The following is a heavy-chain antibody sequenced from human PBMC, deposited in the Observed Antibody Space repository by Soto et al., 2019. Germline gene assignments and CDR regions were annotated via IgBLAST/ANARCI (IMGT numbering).Heavy chain of an antibody. V-gene: IGHV3-33*01. D-gene: IGHD6-19*01. CDR3: AREPARIAVAGFDY. CDR2: ILYDGSGR. J-gene: IGHJ4*02. Sequence: QVQLVESGGGVVQPGRSLRLSCVASGFVFDSYGMHWVRQARGKGLEWVAIILYDGSGRYHADSVRGRFTISRDNSKNTLYQQTNSLRAEDTALYYFAREPARIAVAGFDYWGQATLVTVSS. CDR1: GFVFDSYG.